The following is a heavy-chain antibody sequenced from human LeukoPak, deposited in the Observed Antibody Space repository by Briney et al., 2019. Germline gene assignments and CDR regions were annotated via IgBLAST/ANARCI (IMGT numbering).Heavy chain of an antibody. D-gene: IGHD3-10*01. J-gene: IGHJ4*02. CDR2: VDPEDGET. CDR1: GYTFTDYY. Sequence: ASVKVCCKVSGYTFTDYYMHWVQQATGKGLEWIGLVDPEDGETIYAEKFQGRVTITADTSTDTAYLELSSLRSEDPAVYYCATMTMVRGVIGRDYWGQGTLVTVSS. V-gene: IGHV1-69-2*01. CDR3: ATMTMVRGVIGRDY.